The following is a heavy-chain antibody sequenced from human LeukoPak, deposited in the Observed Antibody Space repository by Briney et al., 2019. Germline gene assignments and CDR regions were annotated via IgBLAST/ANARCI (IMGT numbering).Heavy chain of an antibody. CDR3: ARDGSSSEGFDY. Sequence: SETLSLTCTVSGGSISSSSYYWGWIRQPPGKGLEWIGSIYYSGSTNYNPSLKSRLTISLDTSKNQFSLKLSSVTAADTAVYYCARDGSSSEGFDYWGQGTLVTVSS. D-gene: IGHD6-6*01. CDR1: GGSISSSSYY. J-gene: IGHJ4*02. V-gene: IGHV4-39*07. CDR2: IYYSGST.